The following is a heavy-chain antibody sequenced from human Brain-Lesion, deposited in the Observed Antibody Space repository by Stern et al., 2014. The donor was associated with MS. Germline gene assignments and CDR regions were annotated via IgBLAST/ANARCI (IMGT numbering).Heavy chain of an antibody. V-gene: IGHV4-61*02. CDR1: GGSVGSGSYD. D-gene: IGHD5-18*01. CDR3: ARDKEDTNMAFRYFDN. CDR2: IYTTGST. Sequence: VQLVESGPGLVKPSQTLSLTCTVSGGSVGSGSYDWSWIRQPAGKGLEWIGRIYTTGSTYYNPSLKSRVSISIDTSKKQFSLKLTSVTAADTAVYYCARDKEDTNMAFRYFDNWGQGTLVTVSS. J-gene: IGHJ4*02.